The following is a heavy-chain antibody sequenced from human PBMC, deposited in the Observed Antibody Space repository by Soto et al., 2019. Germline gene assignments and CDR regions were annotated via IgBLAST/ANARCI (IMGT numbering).Heavy chain of an antibody. D-gene: IGHD1-26*01. Sequence: SVKFCSKSSGYNFTGYYMHWLRQAPGQGLEWMGWINPNSGGTNYAQKFQGRVTMTRDTSISTAYMELSRLRSDDTAVYYCARDGKRVGVTGVGYWGQGTLVTVYS. J-gene: IGHJ4*02. CDR1: GYNFTGYY. CDR2: INPNSGGT. V-gene: IGHV1-2*02. CDR3: ARDGKRVGVTGVGY.